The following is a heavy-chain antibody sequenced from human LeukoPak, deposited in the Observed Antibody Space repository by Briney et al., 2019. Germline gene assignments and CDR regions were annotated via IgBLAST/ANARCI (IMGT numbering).Heavy chain of an antibody. CDR1: GGSIRNYY. V-gene: IGHV4-59*08. CDR3: ARGRRTSQYYYDSSTYFDY. Sequence: SETLSLTCTVSGGSIRNYYWSWIRQPPGKGLEWIGYIYYSGSTNYNPSLKSRVTISVDTSKNQFSLRLSSVTAADTAVYYCARGRRTSQYYYDSSTYFDYWGQGTLVTVSS. J-gene: IGHJ4*02. D-gene: IGHD3-22*01. CDR2: IYYSGST.